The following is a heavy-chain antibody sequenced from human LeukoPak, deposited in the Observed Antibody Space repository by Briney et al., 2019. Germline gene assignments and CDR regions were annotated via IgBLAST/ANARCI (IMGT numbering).Heavy chain of an antibody. D-gene: IGHD6-13*01. J-gene: IGHJ4*02. CDR2: ISAYNGNT. CDR3: ARDVPAEAAGTLDY. CDR1: GYTFTCYY. V-gene: IGHV1-18*04. Sequence: ASVEVSCKASGYTFTCYYMHWVRQAPGQGLEWMGWISAYNGNTKYTQKLQGRVTMTTDTSASAGYMDLRNLRSDDTAVYYCARDVPAEAAGTLDYWGQGTLVIVSS.